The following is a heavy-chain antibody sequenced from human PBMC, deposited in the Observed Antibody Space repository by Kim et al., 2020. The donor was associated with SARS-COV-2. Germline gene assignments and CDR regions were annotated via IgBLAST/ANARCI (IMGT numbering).Heavy chain of an antibody. V-gene: IGHV4-59*01. Sequence: SETLSLTCTVSGGSISSYYWSWIRQPPGKGLEWIGYIYYSGSTNYNPSLKSRVTISVDTSKNQFSLKLSSVTAADTAVYYCARVGSSSWYPYYYYGMDV. CDR1: GGSISSYY. J-gene: IGHJ6*01. D-gene: IGHD6-13*01. CDR3: ARVGSSSWYPYYYYGMDV. CDR2: IYYSGST.